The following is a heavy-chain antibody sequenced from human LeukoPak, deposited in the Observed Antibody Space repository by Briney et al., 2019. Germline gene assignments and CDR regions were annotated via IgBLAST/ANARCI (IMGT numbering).Heavy chain of an antibody. Sequence: GASVKVSCKASGYTFTSYAMHWVRQAPGQRLEWMGWINAGNGNTKYSQNFQGRVTITRDTSASTAYMELSSLRSKDTAVYYCARDRGTSYGSGIGHYDYWGQGTLVTVSS. CDR3: ARDRGTSYGSGIGHYDY. CDR1: GYTFTSYA. CDR2: INAGNGNT. V-gene: IGHV1-3*01. D-gene: IGHD3-10*01. J-gene: IGHJ4*02.